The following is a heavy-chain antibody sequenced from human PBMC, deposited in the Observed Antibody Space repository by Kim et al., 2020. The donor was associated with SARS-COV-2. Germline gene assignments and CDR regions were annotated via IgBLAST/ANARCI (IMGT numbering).Heavy chain of an antibody. CDR2: ISEPNGDT. CDR1: GFTFSAFA. Sequence: GGSLRLSCAASGFTFSAFAMRWVRQAPGKGLEWVSSISEPNGDTYYSDSVKGRFTISRDNSKHTLYLQMNSLRSEDTSVYYCAKVHHYDSTSGDYWGQGT. D-gene: IGHD3-16*01. CDR3: AKVHHYDSTSGDY. J-gene: IGHJ1*01. V-gene: IGHV3-23*01.